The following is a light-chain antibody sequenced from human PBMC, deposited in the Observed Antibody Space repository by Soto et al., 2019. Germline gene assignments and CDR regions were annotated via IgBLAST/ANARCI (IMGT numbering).Light chain of an antibody. Sequence: DIQLTQSPSFLSASVGGRVTITCRASQGISSYLAWYQQKPGKAPKLLIYAASTLQSGVPSRFSGSGSGTEFTLTISSLQPEDFAASYCQQLNSYPFTFGGGTKVDIK. CDR2: AAS. CDR1: QGISSY. J-gene: IGKJ4*01. V-gene: IGKV1-9*01. CDR3: QQLNSYPFT.